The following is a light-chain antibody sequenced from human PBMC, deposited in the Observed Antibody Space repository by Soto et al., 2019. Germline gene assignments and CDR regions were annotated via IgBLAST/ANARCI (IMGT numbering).Light chain of an antibody. CDR2: DVS. V-gene: IGLV2-11*01. Sequence: SALTQPRSVSGSPGQSVTLSCTGTSSDVGGYNYVSWYQQHPGKAPKVMIYDVSKRPSGAPDRFSGSRSGNTASLTISGLQAEDEADYYCCAYAGRYTYVFGTGTKVTVL. J-gene: IGLJ1*01. CDR3: CAYAGRYTYV. CDR1: SSDVGGYNY.